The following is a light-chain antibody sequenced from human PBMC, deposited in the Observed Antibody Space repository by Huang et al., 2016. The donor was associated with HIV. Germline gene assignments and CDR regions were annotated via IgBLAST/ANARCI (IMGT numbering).Light chain of an antibody. V-gene: IGKV3D-20*01. CDR2: DAS. CDR3: HQYGSSPLT. J-gene: IGKJ4*01. Sequence: IVLTQSPATLSLSPGERATLSCGASQTITKNYLAWYQQTPGLAPRLLIYDASTRATGSPDRFSGRGSGTDFTLTINTLEPEDFAVYYCHQYGSSPLTFGGGTKVEIK. CDR1: QTITKNY.